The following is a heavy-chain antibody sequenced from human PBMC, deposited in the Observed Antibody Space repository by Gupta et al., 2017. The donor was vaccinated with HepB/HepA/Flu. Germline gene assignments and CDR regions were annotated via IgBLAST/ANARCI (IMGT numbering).Heavy chain of an antibody. D-gene: IGHD5-12*01. CDR3: TRDKFLASGYSSFGFDP. CDR1: GGSISSGGYY. V-gene: IGHV4-31*03. CDR2: IHYSGST. Sequence: QVQLQESGPGLVKPSQTLSLTCTVSGGSISSGGYYWSWVRQRPGKGLEWIGFIHYSGSTDYNPSLKSRLTISVDTSKNQFSLKLTSVTAADTAVYYCTRDKFLASGYSSFGFDPWGQGTLVTVSS. J-gene: IGHJ5*02.